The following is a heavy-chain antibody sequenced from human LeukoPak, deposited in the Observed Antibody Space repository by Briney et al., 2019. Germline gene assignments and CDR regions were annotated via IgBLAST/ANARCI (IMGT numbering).Heavy chain of an antibody. CDR1: GFTFSSYA. Sequence: GGSLRLSCAASGFTFSSYAMSWVRQAPGKGLEWVSAISGSGGSTYYADSVKGRFTISRDNSKNTLYLQMNSLRAEDTAVYYCAKDPVYYDILTGYLWSSDLNYWGQGTLVTVSS. V-gene: IGHV3-23*01. CDR3: AKDPVYYDILTGYLWSSDLNY. CDR2: ISGSGGST. J-gene: IGHJ4*02. D-gene: IGHD3-9*01.